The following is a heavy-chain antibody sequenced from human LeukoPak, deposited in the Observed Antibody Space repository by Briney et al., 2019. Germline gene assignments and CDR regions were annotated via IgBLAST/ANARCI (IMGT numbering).Heavy chain of an antibody. CDR2: FHNSGTS. CDR1: DDSISDYY. V-gene: IGHV4-59*01. D-gene: IGHD3-16*01. Sequence: SETLSLTCTVSDDSISDYYRGWIRHPPGKGLEWIGYFHNSGTSTYNPSLRSRVTISADTSKNQFSLKLNSLTTADTAIYYCTRGAGWLIDYWGQGILVTVSS. J-gene: IGHJ4*02. CDR3: TRGAGWLIDY.